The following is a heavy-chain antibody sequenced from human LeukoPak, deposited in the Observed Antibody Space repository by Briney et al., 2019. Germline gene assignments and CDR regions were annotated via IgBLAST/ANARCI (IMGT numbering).Heavy chain of an antibody. J-gene: IGHJ6*02. CDR1: GDSVSSNSAA. CDR3: ARRPMVRGVIITGMDV. Sequence: SQTLSLTCAISGDSVSSNSAAWNWIRQSPSRGLEWLGRTYYRSKWYNDYAVSVKSRITINPDTSKNQFSLQLNSVTPEDTAVYYCARRPMVRGVIITGMDVWGQGTTVTVSS. D-gene: IGHD3-10*01. CDR2: TYYRSKWYN. V-gene: IGHV6-1*01.